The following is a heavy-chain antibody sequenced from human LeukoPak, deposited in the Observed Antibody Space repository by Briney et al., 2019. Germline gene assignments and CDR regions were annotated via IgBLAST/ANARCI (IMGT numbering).Heavy chain of an antibody. Sequence: SVKVSCKASGGTFSSYTISWVRQAPGQGLEWMGRIIPILGIANYAQKFQGRVTITADKSTSTAYMELSSLRSEDTAVYYCAREEWELLPSDYWGQGTLVTVSS. CDR2: IIPILGIA. D-gene: IGHD1-26*01. V-gene: IGHV1-69*04. J-gene: IGHJ4*02. CDR3: AREEWELLPSDY. CDR1: GGTFSSYT.